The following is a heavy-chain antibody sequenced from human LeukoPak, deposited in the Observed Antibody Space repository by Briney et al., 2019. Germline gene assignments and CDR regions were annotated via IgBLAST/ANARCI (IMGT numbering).Heavy chain of an antibody. CDR2: ISYDGSNK. CDR3: ASSQGGYPFDY. CDR1: GFTFSSYG. D-gene: IGHD3-22*01. Sequence: GGSLRLSCAASGFTFSSYGMHWVRQAPGKGLEWVAVISYDGSNKYYADSVKGRFTISRGNSKNTLYLQMNSLRAEDTAVYYCASSQGGYPFDYWGQGILVTVSS. J-gene: IGHJ4*02. V-gene: IGHV3-30*03.